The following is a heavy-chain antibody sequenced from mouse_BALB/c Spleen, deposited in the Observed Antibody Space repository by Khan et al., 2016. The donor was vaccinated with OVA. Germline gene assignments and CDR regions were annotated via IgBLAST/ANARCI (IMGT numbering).Heavy chain of an antibody. D-gene: IGHD2-2*01. Sequence: QLQQPGAELVRPGASVKLSCKASGYTFTSYWMNWVKQRPGHGLEWIGRIDPSDSETHYNQMFKDKATLTVDKSSSTAYMQLSSLTSEDAAVYYCARREKYGYDPSWVAYWGQGTLVTVSA. CDR1: GYTFTSYW. CDR3: ARREKYGYDPSWVAY. CDR2: IDPSDSET. V-gene: IGHV1-61*01. J-gene: IGHJ3*01.